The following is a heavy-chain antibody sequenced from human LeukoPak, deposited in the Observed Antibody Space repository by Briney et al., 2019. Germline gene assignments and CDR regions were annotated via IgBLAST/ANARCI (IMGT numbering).Heavy chain of an antibody. CDR3: ARGLKGPPGY. CDR2: ITSNGGST. Sequence: PGGSLRLSCAASGFTFSTYAMHWVRQAPGKGLEYVSGITSNGGSTYYANSVKGRFTISRDNSKNTLYLQMGSLGPEDMAVYYCARGLKGPPGYCGQGTLVTVSS. CDR1: GFTFSTYA. V-gene: IGHV3-64*01. J-gene: IGHJ4*02.